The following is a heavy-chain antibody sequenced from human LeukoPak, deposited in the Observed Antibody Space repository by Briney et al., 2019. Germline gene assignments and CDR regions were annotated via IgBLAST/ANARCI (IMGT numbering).Heavy chain of an antibody. Sequence: PSETLSLTCTVSGGSISSYYWSWIRQPAGKGLEWIERIYTSGSTNYNPSLKSRVTISVDTSKNQFSLKLSSVTAADTAVYYCARTTEGYCRGRSCYSYYYYMDVWGKGTTVTVSS. CDR1: GGSISSYY. J-gene: IGHJ6*03. V-gene: IGHV4-4*07. D-gene: IGHD2-15*01. CDR2: IYTSGST. CDR3: ARTTEGYCRGRSCYSYYYYMDV.